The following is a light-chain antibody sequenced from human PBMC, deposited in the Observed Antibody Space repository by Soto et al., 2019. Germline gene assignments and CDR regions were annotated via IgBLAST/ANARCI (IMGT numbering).Light chain of an antibody. V-gene: IGKV1-5*03. CDR2: KAS. J-gene: IGKJ1*01. CDR3: QQHKTYSRT. CDR1: QSISSW. Sequence: DIQMTQSPSTLSASVGDRVTITCWASQSISSWLAWYQQKPGKAPKLLIYKASSLKSGVPTRFSGGGSGTEFTLTISSLQPDDFATYYCQQHKTYSRTFGQGTKVEIK.